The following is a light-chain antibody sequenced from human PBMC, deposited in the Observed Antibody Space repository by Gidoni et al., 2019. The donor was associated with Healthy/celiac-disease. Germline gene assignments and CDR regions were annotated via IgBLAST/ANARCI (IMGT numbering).Light chain of an antibody. CDR1: QRISSY. Sequence: DIPMTQSPSSQSASVGDRVTITCRASQRISSYLIWYQQKPGKAPKLLIYAASSLQSGVPSRFSGSGSGTDFTLTISSLQPEDFATYYCQQSYSTPITFGQGTRLEIK. CDR3: QQSYSTPIT. V-gene: IGKV1-39*01. CDR2: AAS. J-gene: IGKJ5*01.